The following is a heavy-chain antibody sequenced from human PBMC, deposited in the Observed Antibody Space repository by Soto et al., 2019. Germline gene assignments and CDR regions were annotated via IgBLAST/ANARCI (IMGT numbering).Heavy chain of an antibody. V-gene: IGHV3-30-3*01. D-gene: IGHD4-17*01. J-gene: IGHJ6*02. CDR1: GFTFSNYA. CDR3: ARVDYPYYYYGMDV. CDR2: ISYDGSNK. Sequence: GGSLRLSCAASGFTFSNYAMHWVSQAPGKGLEWVAVISYDGSNKYYADSVKGRFTISRDNSKNTLYLQMNSLRGEDTAVYYCARVDYPYYYYGMDVWGQGTTVTSP.